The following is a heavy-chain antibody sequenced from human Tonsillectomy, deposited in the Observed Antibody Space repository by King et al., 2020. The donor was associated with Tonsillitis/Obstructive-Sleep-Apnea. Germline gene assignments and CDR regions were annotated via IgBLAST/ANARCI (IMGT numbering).Heavy chain of an antibody. CDR1: GGSFSGYY. V-gene: IGHV4-34*01. CDR2: INHSGST. D-gene: IGHD3-22*01. J-gene: IGHJ4*02. CDR3: ATSFYDSSGFHFDY. Sequence: VQLQQWGAGLLKPSETLSLTCAVYGGSFSGYYWSWIRQPPGKGLEWIGEINHSGSTNYNPSRKSRVTISVDTSKNQFSLKLSSVTAAVTSVSYCATSFYDSSGFHFDYWGQGTLVTVSS.